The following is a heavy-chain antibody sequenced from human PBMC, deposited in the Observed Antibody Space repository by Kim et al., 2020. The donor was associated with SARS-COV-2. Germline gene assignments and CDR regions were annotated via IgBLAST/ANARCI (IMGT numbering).Heavy chain of an antibody. D-gene: IGHD6-19*01. Sequence: SETLSLTCTVSGGSISSGGYYWSWIRQHPGKGLEWIGYIYYSGSTYYNPSLKSRVTISVDTSKNQFSLKLSSVTAADTAVYYCARSSGWYVDFDYWGQGTLVTVSS. J-gene: IGHJ4*02. CDR1: GGSISSGGYY. V-gene: IGHV4-31*03. CDR3: ARSSGWYVDFDY. CDR2: IYYSGST.